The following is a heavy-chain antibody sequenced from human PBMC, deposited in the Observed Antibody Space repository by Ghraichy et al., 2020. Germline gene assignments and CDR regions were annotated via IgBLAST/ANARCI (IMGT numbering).Heavy chain of an antibody. V-gene: IGHV3-33*01. CDR2: IWYDGSNK. J-gene: IGHJ2*01. Sequence: GGSLRLSCAASGFTFSSYGMHWVRQAPGKGLEWVAVIWYDGSNKYYADSVKGRFTISRDNSKNTLYLQMNSLRAEDTAVYYCARAPETGHWYFDLWGRGTLVTVSS. CDR3: ARAPETGHWYFDL. D-gene: IGHD1-1*01. CDR1: GFTFSSYG.